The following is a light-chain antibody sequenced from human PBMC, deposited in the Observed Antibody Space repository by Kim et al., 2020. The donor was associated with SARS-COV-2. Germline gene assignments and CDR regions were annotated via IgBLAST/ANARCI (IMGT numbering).Light chain of an antibody. CDR1: RLGVKS. CDR2: QDN. J-gene: IGLJ3*02. V-gene: IGLV3-1*01. Sequence: VSPGQTASLTCSGDRLGVKSASWYQRRPGQSPVLVIYQDNKRPSGIPGRFSGSNSGNTATLTISVTQAMDEADYYCQAWDSSTGVFGGGTKLTVL. CDR3: QAWDSSTGV.